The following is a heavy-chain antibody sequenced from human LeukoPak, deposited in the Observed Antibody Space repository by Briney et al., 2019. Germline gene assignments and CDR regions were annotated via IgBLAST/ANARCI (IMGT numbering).Heavy chain of an antibody. J-gene: IGHJ5*02. D-gene: IGHD3-3*01. Sequence: SETLSLTCTVSGGSISSSSYYWGWIRQPPGKGLEWIGSVYYSGSTYYNPSLKSRVTISVDTSKNQFSLKLSSVTAADTAVYYCARHPEMGVLRVNWFDPWGQGTLVTVSS. CDR2: VYYSGST. V-gene: IGHV4-39*01. CDR3: ARHPEMGVLRVNWFDP. CDR1: GGSISSSSYY.